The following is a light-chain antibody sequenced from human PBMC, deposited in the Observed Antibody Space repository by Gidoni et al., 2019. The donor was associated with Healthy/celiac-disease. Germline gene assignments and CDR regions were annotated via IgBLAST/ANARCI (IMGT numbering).Light chain of an antibody. V-gene: IGLV3-25*03. J-gene: IGLJ3*02. CDR1: ALPKQY. CDR3: QSADSSGTYWV. Sequence: SYELTQPHSVSVSPGQTARITCSGDALPKQYADWYQQKPGQAPVLVIYKDSERPSGIPERFSGSSSGTTVTLTISGVQAEDEADYYCQSADSSGTYWVFGGGTKLTVL. CDR2: KDS.